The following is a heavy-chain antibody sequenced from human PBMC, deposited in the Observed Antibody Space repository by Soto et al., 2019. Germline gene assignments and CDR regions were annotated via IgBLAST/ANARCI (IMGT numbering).Heavy chain of an antibody. J-gene: IGHJ4*02. CDR3: VRGPYNYNSRYFDY. CDR1: GGSFSGYF. V-gene: IGHV4-34*01. D-gene: IGHD1-1*01. Sequence: SDTLSLTCAVPGGSFSGYFWTWIRQPPGKGLEWLAEINHSGITNYNPSVESRVSMSVDTSKNQFSLRLYSVTAADTAVYYCVRGPYNYNSRYFDYWGQGTLVTVSS. CDR2: INHSGIT.